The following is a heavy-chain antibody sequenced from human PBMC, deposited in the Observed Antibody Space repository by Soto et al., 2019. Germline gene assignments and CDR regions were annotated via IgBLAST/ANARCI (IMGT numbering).Heavy chain of an antibody. D-gene: IGHD3-10*01. V-gene: IGHV4-59*08. CDR3: ARIPYGSGHTADMVRGGWFDP. CDR2: IYYSGST. Sequence: QVQLQESGPGLVKPSETLSLTCTVSGGSISSYYWSWIRQPPGKGLEWIGYIYYSGSTNYNPSLRSRVTISVDTSKIQFSLKLSSVTAADTAVYYCARIPYGSGHTADMVRGGWFDPWGQGTLVTVSS. CDR1: GGSISSYY. J-gene: IGHJ5*02.